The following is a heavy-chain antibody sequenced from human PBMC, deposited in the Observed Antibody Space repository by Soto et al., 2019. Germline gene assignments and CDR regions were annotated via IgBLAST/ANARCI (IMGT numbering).Heavy chain of an antibody. D-gene: IGHD2-8*02. Sequence: GGSLRLSCAASGFTFSNYWMTWVRQAPGKGLEWVANIKQDGSENFYVDSVKGRFTISRDNAKNSLYLQMNSLRAEDTAVYYCARDSGPRGYDAFDIWGQGTMVTVS. J-gene: IGHJ3*02. V-gene: IGHV3-7*04. CDR1: GFTFSNYW. CDR3: ARDSGPRGYDAFDI. CDR2: IKQDGSEN.